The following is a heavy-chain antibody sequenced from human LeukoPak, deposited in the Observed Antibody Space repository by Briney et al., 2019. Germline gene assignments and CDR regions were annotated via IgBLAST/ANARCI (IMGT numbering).Heavy chain of an antibody. D-gene: IGHD6-13*01. CDR3: ARLPWYPHPYFDY. CDR1: GYSFTSYW. Sequence: GASLKISCKGSGYSFTSYWIGWVRQMPGKGLEWMGIIYPGDSETRYSPSFQAQVTISADKSISTAYLQWSSLKASDTAMYYCARLPWYPHPYFDYWGQGTLVTVSS. J-gene: IGHJ4*02. CDR2: IYPGDSET. V-gene: IGHV5-51*01.